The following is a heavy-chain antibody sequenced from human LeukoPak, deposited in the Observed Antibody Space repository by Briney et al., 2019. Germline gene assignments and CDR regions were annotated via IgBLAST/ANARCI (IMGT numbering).Heavy chain of an antibody. V-gene: IGHV4-39*07. CDR1: GGSISSSSYY. J-gene: IGHJ5*02. CDR2: IYYSGST. D-gene: IGHD5-12*01. CDR3: AKNGQSGFPFGP. Sequence: SETLSLTCTVSGGSISSSSYYWGWIRQPPGKGLEWIGSIYYSGSTYYNPSLKSRVTISVDTSKNQFSLKLNFLTAADTGVYYCAKNGQSGFPFGPWGQGTPVTVSS.